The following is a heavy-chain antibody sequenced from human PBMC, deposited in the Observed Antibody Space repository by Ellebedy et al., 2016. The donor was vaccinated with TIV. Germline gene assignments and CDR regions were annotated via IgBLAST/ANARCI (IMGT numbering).Heavy chain of an antibody. CDR1: TGSISRNY. D-gene: IGHD4-23*01. CDR3: ARARNYGGNVGFDY. CDR2: IYYSGST. V-gene: IGHV4-59*01. Sequence: SETLSLTCIVSTGSISRNYWSWIRQPPGKGLEWIGYIYYSGSTNYNPSLKSRVTISLDTSKNQFSLKLSSVTAADTAVYFCARARNYGGNVGFDYWGQGTLVTVSS. J-gene: IGHJ4*02.